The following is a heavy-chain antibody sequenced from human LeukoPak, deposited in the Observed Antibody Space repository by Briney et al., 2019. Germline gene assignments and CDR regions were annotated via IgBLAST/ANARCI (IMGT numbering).Heavy chain of an antibody. J-gene: IGHJ4*02. D-gene: IGHD5-24*01. Sequence: ASVKVSCKASGYTFTSYDINWVRQATGQGLEWMGWMNPNSGNTGYAQKFQGRVTMTRNTSISTAYMELSSLRSEDTAVYYCARPRIRDGYKNFKDNYFDYWGQGTLVTVSS. CDR1: GYTFTSYD. CDR3: ARPRIRDGYKNFKDNYFDY. CDR2: MNPNSGNT. V-gene: IGHV1-8*01.